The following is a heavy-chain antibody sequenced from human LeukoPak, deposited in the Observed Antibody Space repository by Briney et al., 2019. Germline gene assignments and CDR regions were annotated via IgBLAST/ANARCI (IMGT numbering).Heavy chain of an antibody. CDR3: ARDLSHISRGGGRNWFDP. CDR2: INPSGCST. Sequence: ASVKVSFKASGYTFTSYYMHWVRQAPGQGLEWMGIINPSGCSTSYAHKLQGRVTMTRDTSTSTVYMELSSLRSEDTAVYYCARDLSHISRGGGRNWFDPWGQGTLVTVSS. J-gene: IGHJ5*02. D-gene: IGHD3-16*01. CDR1: GYTFTSYY. V-gene: IGHV1-46*01.